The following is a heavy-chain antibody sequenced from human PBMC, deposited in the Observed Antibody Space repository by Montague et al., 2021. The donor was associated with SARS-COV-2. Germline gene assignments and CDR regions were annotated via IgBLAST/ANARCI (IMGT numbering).Heavy chain of an antibody. J-gene: IGHJ5*02. CDR2: VYYSGNT. CDR1: GGPIGGSSDY. CDR3: ARREYSYGWGA. Sequence: SETLSLTCTVTGGPIGGSSDYWGWIRQSPGKGLEWIARVYYSGNTYYSPSLKSRLTISVDTSKNQFSLKLNSVTAADTALYYCARREYSYGWGAWGQGTLVTVSS. D-gene: IGHD5-18*01. V-gene: IGHV4-39*01.